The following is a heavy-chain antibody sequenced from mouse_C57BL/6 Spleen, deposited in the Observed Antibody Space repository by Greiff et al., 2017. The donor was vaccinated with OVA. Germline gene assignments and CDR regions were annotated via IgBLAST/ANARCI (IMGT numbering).Heavy chain of an antibody. CDR1: GYTFTSYW. V-gene: IGHV1-7*01. CDR2: INPSSGYT. J-gene: IGHJ4*01. CDR3: ARSLYYGSSYGDARDD. D-gene: IGHD1-1*01. Sequence: VQLVESGAELAKPGASVKLSCKASGYTFTSYWMHWVKQRPGQGLEWIGYINPSSGYTKYNQKFKDKATLTADKSSSTAYMQLRSLTYEDSAVYYCARSLYYGSSYGDARDDWGQGASVTVSS.